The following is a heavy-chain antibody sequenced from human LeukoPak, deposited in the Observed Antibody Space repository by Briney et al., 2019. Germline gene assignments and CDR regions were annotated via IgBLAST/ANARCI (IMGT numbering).Heavy chain of an antibody. Sequence: SETLSLTCTVSGGSISSYYWSWIRQPPGKGLEWIGYIYYSGSTNYNPSLKSRVTISVDTSKNQFSLKLSSVTAADTAVYYCARARADYYDSNGYWDAFDIWGQGTMVTVSS. CDR3: ARARADYYDSNGYWDAFDI. CDR2: IYYSGST. CDR1: GGSISSYY. V-gene: IGHV4-59*01. J-gene: IGHJ3*02. D-gene: IGHD3-22*01.